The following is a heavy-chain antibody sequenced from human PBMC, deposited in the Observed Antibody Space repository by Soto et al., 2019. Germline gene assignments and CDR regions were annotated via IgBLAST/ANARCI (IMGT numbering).Heavy chain of an antibody. D-gene: IGHD5-12*01. J-gene: IGHJ4*02. Sequence: EVQLVESGGGLVQPGRSLRLSCAASGFTFDDYAMHWVRQAPGKGLGWVSGISWNSGSIGYADSVKGRFTISRDNAKNSLYLQMNSLRAEDTALYYCAKDMSIVATTAPYFDYWGQGTLVTVSS. CDR3: AKDMSIVATTAPYFDY. CDR1: GFTFDDYA. CDR2: ISWNSGSI. V-gene: IGHV3-9*01.